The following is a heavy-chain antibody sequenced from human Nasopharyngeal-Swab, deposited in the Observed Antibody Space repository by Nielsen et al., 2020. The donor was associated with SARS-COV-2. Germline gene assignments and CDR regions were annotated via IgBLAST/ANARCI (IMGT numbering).Heavy chain of an antibody. J-gene: IGHJ3*02. CDR3: APSVRGIRMYAFDI. V-gene: IGHV3-23*01. Sequence: GESLKISCAASGFTFNNYAMSWVRQAPGKGLEWVSAISGSGGYTYYADSVKGRFTISRDNSKNTVYLQMNSLRAEDTAVYYCAPSVRGIRMYAFDIWGQGTMVTV. CDR2: ISGSGGYT. D-gene: IGHD3-10*02. CDR1: GFTFNNYA.